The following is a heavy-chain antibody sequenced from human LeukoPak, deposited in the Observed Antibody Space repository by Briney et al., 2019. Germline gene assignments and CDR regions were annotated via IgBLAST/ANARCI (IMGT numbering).Heavy chain of an antibody. D-gene: IGHD2-15*01. V-gene: IGHV1-2*04. J-gene: IGHJ4*02. CDR1: GYTFTGYY. CDR3: ARDSLQGGYCSGGSCYSPFDY. CDR2: INPNIGGT. Sequence: ASVKVSCKASGYTFTGYYMHWVRQAPGQGLEWMGWINPNIGGTNYAQKFQGWVTMTTDTSISTAYMELSRLRSDDTAVYYCARDSLQGGYCSGGSCYSPFDYWGQGTLVTVSS.